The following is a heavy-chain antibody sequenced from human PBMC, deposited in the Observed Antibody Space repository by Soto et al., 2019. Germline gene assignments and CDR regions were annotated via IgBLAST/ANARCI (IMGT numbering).Heavy chain of an antibody. D-gene: IGHD6-19*01. CDR3: ASGRQWLVPSFDY. CDR1: GGSISSSSYY. CDR2: IYYSGST. J-gene: IGHJ4*02. V-gene: IGHV4-39*01. Sequence: PSETLSLTCTVSGGSISSSSYYWGWIRQPPGKGLEWIGSIYYSGSTYYNPSLKSRVTISVDTSKNQFSLKLSSVTAADTAVYYCASGRQWLVPSFDYWGQGTLVTSPQ.